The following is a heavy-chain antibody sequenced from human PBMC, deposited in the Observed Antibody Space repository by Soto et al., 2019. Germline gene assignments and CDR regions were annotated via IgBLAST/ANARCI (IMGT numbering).Heavy chain of an antibody. D-gene: IGHD3-10*01. Sequence: EVQLLESVGGLGQPGGSLRLSCAASGFTFSSYSMNWVRQAPGKGLEWVASVGGGGDNTFYADSVKGRFTISRDDSQNTLYLQMNSMRAEDTAVYFCAKRDSGSGRSPPLINYWGQGTLVTVSS. J-gene: IGHJ4*02. V-gene: IGHV3-23*01. CDR3: AKRDSGSGRSPPLINY. CDR1: GFTFSSYS. CDR2: VGGGGDNT.